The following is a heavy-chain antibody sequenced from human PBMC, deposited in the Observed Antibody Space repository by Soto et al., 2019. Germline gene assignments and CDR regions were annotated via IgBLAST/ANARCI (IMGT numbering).Heavy chain of an antibody. CDR3: ARAGWDIAAAGIRCFDP. CDR1: GFTFSSYS. D-gene: IGHD6-13*01. Sequence: GWSLRLSCAASGFTFSSYSMNWVRQAPGKGLEWVSSISSSSSYIYYADSVKGRFTISRDNAKNSLYLQMNSLRAEDTAVYYCARAGWDIAAAGIRCFDPWGQGPLLSVSS. CDR2: ISSSSSYI. J-gene: IGHJ5*02. V-gene: IGHV3-21*01.